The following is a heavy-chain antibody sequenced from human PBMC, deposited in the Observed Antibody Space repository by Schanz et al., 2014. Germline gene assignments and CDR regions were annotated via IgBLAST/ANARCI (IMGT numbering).Heavy chain of an antibody. J-gene: IGHJ4*02. CDR1: GGTFSTYT. V-gene: IGHV1-69*09. Sequence: QVHLVQSGAEVHKPGSSVKVSCKASGGTFSTYTISWVRQAPGQGLEWMGRIIPILGIANYAQKFQGRVTITADKSTFTAYMDVSSLRSEDTAVYYCASSGAGYSSSWDFDYWGQGTLVTVSS. CDR3: ASSGAGYSSSWDFDY. D-gene: IGHD6-13*01. CDR2: IIPILGIA.